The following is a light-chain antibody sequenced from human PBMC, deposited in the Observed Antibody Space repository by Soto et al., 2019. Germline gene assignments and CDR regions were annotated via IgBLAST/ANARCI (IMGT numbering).Light chain of an antibody. CDR3: ASYAGGKNFYV. V-gene: IGLV2-8*01. Sequence: QSALTQPPSASGSPGQSVTISCTGTKNDIGVYDFVSWYQHHPGKAPRLIIYEVVQRPSGVPDRFSGSKSGNTASLTVSGLQAEDEADYHCASYAGGKNFYVFGTGTKVTVL. CDR2: EVV. CDR1: KNDIGVYDF. J-gene: IGLJ1*01.